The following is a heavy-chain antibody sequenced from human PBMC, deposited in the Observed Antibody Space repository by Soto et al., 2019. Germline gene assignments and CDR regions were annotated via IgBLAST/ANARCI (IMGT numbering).Heavy chain of an antibody. CDR3: ARGSSFLSWFGDPV. D-gene: IGHD3-10*01. J-gene: IGHJ3*01. Sequence: GASVKVSCKASGYTFTSYDINWVRQATGQGLEWMGWMNPNSGNTGYAQKFQGRVTMTRNTSISTAYMELSSLRSEDTAVYYCARGSSFLSWFGDPVWGQGTMVTVSS. V-gene: IGHV1-8*01. CDR1: GYTFTSYD. CDR2: MNPNSGNT.